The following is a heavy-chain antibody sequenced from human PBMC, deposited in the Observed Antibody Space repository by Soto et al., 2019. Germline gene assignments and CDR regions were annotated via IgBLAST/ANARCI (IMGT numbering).Heavy chain of an antibody. CDR1: GYTFTTYG. J-gene: IGHJ4*02. CDR2: ISAHNGNT. Sequence: QVHLVQAGAEVKKPVASVKVSCKGSGYTFTTYGITWVRQAPGQGLAWMGWISAHNGNTNYAQKLQGRVTVTRDTSTSTAYMELRSLRSDDTAVYYCARGRYGDYWGQGALVTVSS. CDR3: ARGRYGDY. V-gene: IGHV1-18*01. D-gene: IGHD1-1*01.